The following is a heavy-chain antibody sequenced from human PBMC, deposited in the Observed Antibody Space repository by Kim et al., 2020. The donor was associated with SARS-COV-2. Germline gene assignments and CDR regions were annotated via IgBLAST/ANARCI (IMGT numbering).Heavy chain of an antibody. CDR2: IIPIFGTA. Sequence: SVKVSCKASGGTFSSYAISWVRQAPGQGLEWMGGIIPIFGTANYAQKFQGRVTITADESTSTAYMELSSLRSEDTAVYYCASSGLQLWSHTADRYYFDYWGQGTLVTVSS. D-gene: IGHD5-18*01. CDR1: GGTFSSYA. J-gene: IGHJ4*02. V-gene: IGHV1-69*13. CDR3: ASSGLQLWSHTADRYYFDY.